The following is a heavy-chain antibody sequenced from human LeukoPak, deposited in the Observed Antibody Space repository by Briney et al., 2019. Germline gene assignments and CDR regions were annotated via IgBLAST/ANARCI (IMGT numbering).Heavy chain of an antibody. J-gene: IGHJ4*02. CDR3: ARGRAYDSSGYYGYYFDY. D-gene: IGHD3-22*01. CDR2: IYTSGST. V-gene: IGHV4-4*07. CDR1: GGSISSYY. Sequence: SETLSLTCTVSGGSISSYYWSWIRQPAGKGLEWIGRIYTSGSTNYNPSLESRVTMSVDTSKNQFSLKLSSVTAADTAVYYCARGRAYDSSGYYGYYFDYWGQGTLVTVSS.